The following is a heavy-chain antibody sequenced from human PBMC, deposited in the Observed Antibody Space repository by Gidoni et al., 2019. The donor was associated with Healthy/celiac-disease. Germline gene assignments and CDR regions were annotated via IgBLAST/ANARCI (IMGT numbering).Heavy chain of an antibody. CDR2: INNSGST. Sequence: QVQLQQWGAGLLKPSETLSLTCAVYSGSFSGYYWSWIRQSPGKGLEWIGEINNSGSTNYNPSLKSRGTISVDTSKNQFSLKLSSVTAADTAVYYCARGPRLLRYFQHWGQGTLVSVSS. CDR1: SGSFSGYY. D-gene: IGHD2-21*02. CDR3: ARGPRLLRYFQH. J-gene: IGHJ1*01. V-gene: IGHV4-34*01.